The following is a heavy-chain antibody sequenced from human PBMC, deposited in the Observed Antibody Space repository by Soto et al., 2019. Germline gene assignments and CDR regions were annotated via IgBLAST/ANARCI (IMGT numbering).Heavy chain of an antibody. Sequence: SDTLSLTCTVFGGSISSYYWSWIRQPPGKGLEWIGYIYYSGSTNYNPSLKSRVTISVDNAKNSLYLQVSSLRAEDTAIYYCARDLRRNSGSYFDYWGQGTPVTGSP. J-gene: IGHJ4*02. CDR3: ARDLRRNSGSYFDY. CDR2: IYYSGST. CDR1: GGSISSYY. V-gene: IGHV4-59*12. D-gene: IGHD1-26*01.